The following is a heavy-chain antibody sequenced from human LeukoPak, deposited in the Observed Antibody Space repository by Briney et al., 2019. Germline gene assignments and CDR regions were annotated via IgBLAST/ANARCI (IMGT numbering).Heavy chain of an antibody. CDR2: ISAYNGNT. J-gene: IGHJ6*03. D-gene: IGHD6-6*01. CDR3: AISIAARPVYYYYMDV. Sequence: GASVKVSCKASGYTFTSYGISWVRQAPGQGLEWMGWISAYNGNTNYAQKLQGRVTMTTDTSTSTAYMELRSLRSEDTAVYYCAISIAARPVYYYYMDVWGKGTTVTVSS. CDR1: GYTFTSYG. V-gene: IGHV1-18*04.